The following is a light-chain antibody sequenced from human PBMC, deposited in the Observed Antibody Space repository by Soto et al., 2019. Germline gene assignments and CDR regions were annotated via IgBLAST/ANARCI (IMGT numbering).Light chain of an antibody. CDR1: QSISSY. Sequence: DIQITQSPASLSACVGDRFTITCRASQSISSYLNWYQQKPGKVPKRLIYAASTLQSGVPSRFSGSGSGTEFTLTISSLQPEDFATYYCLQHNSFPRTFGQGTKVDIK. J-gene: IGKJ1*01. CDR2: AAS. CDR3: LQHNSFPRT. V-gene: IGKV1-17*01.